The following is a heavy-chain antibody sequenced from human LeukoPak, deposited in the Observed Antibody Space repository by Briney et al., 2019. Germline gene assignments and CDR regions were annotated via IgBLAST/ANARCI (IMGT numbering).Heavy chain of an antibody. CDR3: ARNTAAAVMYYFDY. V-gene: IGHV4-34*01. CDR2: INHSGST. Sequence: ASETLSLTCAVYGGSFSGYYWSWIRQPPGKGLEWIGEINHSGSTNYNPSLKSRVTISVDTSKNQFSLKLSSVTAADTAVYYCARNTAAAVMYYFDYWGQGTLVTVSS. D-gene: IGHD2-2*01. J-gene: IGHJ4*02. CDR1: GGSFSGYY.